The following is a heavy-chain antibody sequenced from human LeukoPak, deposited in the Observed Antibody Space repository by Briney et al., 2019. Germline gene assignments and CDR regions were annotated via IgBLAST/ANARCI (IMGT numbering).Heavy chain of an antibody. CDR3: ARERIAVAGRHFDY. CDR1: GFTFSNYN. J-gene: IGHJ4*02. D-gene: IGHD6-19*01. V-gene: IGHV3-30*19. CDR2: ISYDGSNK. Sequence: GGSLRLSCAVSGFTFSNYNMHWVRQAPGKGLEWVAVISYDGSNKYYADSVKGRFTISRDNSKNTLYLQMNSLRAEDTAVYYCARERIAVAGRHFDYWGQGTLVTVSS.